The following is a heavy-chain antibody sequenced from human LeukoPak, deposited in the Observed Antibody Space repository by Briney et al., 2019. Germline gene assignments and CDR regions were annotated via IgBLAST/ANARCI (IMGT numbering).Heavy chain of an antibody. CDR1: GFTFSSYG. D-gene: IGHD2-2*01. Sequence: GGSLRLSCAASGFTFSSYGMHWVRQAPGKGLEWVAFVRNDGTNKHYADSVKGRFTISRDNSKKMLYLQMNSLRAEDTAVYYCAKGGVVVPAAPPREDWFDPWGQGTLVTVSS. V-gene: IGHV3-30*02. J-gene: IGHJ5*02. CDR2: VRNDGTNK. CDR3: AKGGVVVPAAPPREDWFDP.